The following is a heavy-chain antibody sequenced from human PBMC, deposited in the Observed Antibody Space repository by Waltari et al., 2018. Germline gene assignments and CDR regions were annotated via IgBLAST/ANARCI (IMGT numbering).Heavy chain of an antibody. CDR1: GGSISSYY. D-gene: IGHD3-3*01. CDR2: IYYSGST. V-gene: IGHV4-59*01. J-gene: IGHJ5*02. Sequence: QVQLQESGPGLVKPSETLSLTCTVSGGSISSYYWSWIRQPPGKGLEWIGYIYYSGSTNYNPSLKSRVTISVDTSKNQFSLKLSSVTAADTAVYYCARTVDFWSGTGFDPWGQGTLVTVSS. CDR3: ARTVDFWSGTGFDP.